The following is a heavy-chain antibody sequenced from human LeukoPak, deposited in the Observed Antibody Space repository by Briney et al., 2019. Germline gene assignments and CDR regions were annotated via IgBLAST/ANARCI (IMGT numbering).Heavy chain of an antibody. CDR2: ISWNSGSI. CDR1: GFTFDDYA. V-gene: IGHV3-9*01. D-gene: IGHD4-23*01. Sequence: GGSLRLSCAASGFTFDDYAMHWVRQAPGKGLEWVSGISWNSGSIGYADSVKGRFTISRDNAKNSLYLQMNSLRAEDTALYCCAKDIDGNDYYFDYWGQGTLVTVSS. J-gene: IGHJ4*02. CDR3: AKDIDGNDYYFDY.